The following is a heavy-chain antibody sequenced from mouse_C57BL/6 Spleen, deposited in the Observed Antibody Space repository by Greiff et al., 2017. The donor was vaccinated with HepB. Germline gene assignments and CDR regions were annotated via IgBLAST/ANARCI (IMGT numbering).Heavy chain of an antibody. CDR2: IYPGDGDT. V-gene: IGHV1-82*01. CDR1: GYAFSSSW. D-gene: IGHD1-1*01. Sequence: VQLQQSGPELVKPGASVKISCKASGYAFSSSWMNWVKQRPGKGLEWIGRIYPGDGDTNYNGKFKGKATLTADKSSSTAYMQLSSLTSEDSAVYFCARNYGGGYYAMDYWGQGTSVTVSS. CDR3: ARNYGGGYYAMDY. J-gene: IGHJ4*01.